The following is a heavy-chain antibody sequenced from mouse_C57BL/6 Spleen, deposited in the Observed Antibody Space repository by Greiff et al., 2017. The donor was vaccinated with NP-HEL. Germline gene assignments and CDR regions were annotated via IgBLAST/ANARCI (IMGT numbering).Heavy chain of an antibody. Sequence: QVQLKQPGAELVRPGSSVKLSCKASGYTFTSYWMDWVKQRPGQGLEWIGNIYPSDSETHYNQKFKDKATLTVDKSSSTAYMQLSSLTSEDSAVYYCAKNYGSSYFYWYFDVWGTGTTVTVSS. CDR1: GYTFTSYW. V-gene: IGHV1-61*01. CDR3: AKNYGSSYFYWYFDV. J-gene: IGHJ1*03. CDR2: IYPSDSET. D-gene: IGHD1-1*01.